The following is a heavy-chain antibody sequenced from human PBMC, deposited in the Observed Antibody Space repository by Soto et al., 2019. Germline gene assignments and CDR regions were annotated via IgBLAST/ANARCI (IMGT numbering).Heavy chain of an antibody. V-gene: IGHV1-58*01. Sequence: ASVKVSCKASGFTFTSSAVQWVRQARGQRLEWIGWIVVGSGNTNYAQKFQERVTITKDTSKNQVVLTMTNMDPADTATYYCAHRPRGFSYHFDYWGQGTLVTVSS. CDR1: GFTFTSSA. D-gene: IGHD5-18*01. CDR3: AHRPRGFSYHFDY. J-gene: IGHJ4*02. CDR2: IVVGSGNT.